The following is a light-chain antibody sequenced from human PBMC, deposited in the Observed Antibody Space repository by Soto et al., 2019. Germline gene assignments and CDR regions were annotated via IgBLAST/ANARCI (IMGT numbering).Light chain of an antibody. Sequence: SALTQPASVSGPPGQSITISCTGTSSDVGGYGSVSWYQQHPGKAPKLMIYEVSNRPSGVSNRFSGSKSGNTASLTISGLQAEDADAYYCSSYTSSGTYVFGTGTKVTVL. CDR2: EVS. J-gene: IGLJ1*01. V-gene: IGLV2-14*01. CDR1: SSDVGGYGS. CDR3: SSYTSSGTYV.